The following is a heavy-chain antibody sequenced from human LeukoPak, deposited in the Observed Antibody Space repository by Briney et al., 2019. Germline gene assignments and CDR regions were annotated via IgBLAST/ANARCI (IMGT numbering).Heavy chain of an antibody. V-gene: IGHV1-46*01. Sequence: GASVKVSCKASGYTFTSYYMHWVRQAPGQGLEWMGIINPSGGSTSYAQKFQGRVTMTRDTPTSTVYMELSSLRSEDTAVYYCARGVLRFLERAYNWFDPWGQGTLVTVSS. CDR3: ARGVLRFLERAYNWFDP. J-gene: IGHJ5*02. D-gene: IGHD3-3*01. CDR1: GYTFTSYY. CDR2: INPSGGST.